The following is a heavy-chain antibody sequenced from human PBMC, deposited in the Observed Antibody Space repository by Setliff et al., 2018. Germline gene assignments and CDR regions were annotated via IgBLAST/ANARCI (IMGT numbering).Heavy chain of an antibody. CDR3: ASSCSGSSCYAGLDY. CDR2: LFNDGINQ. J-gene: IGHJ4*02. V-gene: IGHV3-30*09. D-gene: IGHD2-15*01. CDR1: GFTFSTYA. Sequence: LRLSCAASGFTFSTYAMHWVRQAPGKGLEWVAVLFNDGINQYYAESVKGRFAISRDISKNTLYLQMNSLRAEDSAIYYCASSCSGSSCYAGLDYWGQGTLVTVSS.